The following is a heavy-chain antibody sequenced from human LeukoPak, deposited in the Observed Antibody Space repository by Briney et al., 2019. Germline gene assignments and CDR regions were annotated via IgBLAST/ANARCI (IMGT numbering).Heavy chain of an antibody. CDR1: GGSFSGYY. J-gene: IGHJ3*02. CDR2: ISHSGST. CDR3: ASGDIVVVPAALSHAFGI. Sequence: SETLSLTCAVYGGSFSGYYWSWIRQPPGKGLEWIGEISHSGSTNYNPSLKSRVTISVDTSKNQFSLKLSSVTAADTAVYYCASGDIVVVPAALSHAFGIWGQGTMVTVSS. V-gene: IGHV4-34*01. D-gene: IGHD2-2*01.